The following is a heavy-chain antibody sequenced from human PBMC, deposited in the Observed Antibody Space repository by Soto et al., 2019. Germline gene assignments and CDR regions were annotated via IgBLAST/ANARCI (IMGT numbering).Heavy chain of an antibody. V-gene: IGHV3-33*01. CDR1: GFTFSSYG. CDR3: ARGIIAGPGRDYFDY. Sequence: QVQLVESGGGVVQPGRSLRLSCAASGFTFSSYGMHWVRQAPGKGLEWVAVIRYDGTNKYYAESVKGRFTISRDNSKNTLYLQMSSLRLDDTAVYYCARGIIAGPGRDYFDYWGHGTLVTVSS. D-gene: IGHD6-13*01. CDR2: IRYDGTNK. J-gene: IGHJ4*01.